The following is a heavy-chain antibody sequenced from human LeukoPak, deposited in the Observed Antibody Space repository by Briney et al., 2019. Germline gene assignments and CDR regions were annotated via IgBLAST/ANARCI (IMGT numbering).Heavy chain of an antibody. D-gene: IGHD6-19*01. CDR2: ISYDGSDT. V-gene: IGHV3-30*04. Sequence: PGGSLRLSCAASGFTFSYYAIHWVRQAPGKGLEWVAVISYDGSDTNYADSVRGRFTISRDNSKNTLFLQINSLRAEDTAVYYCARSHSPRRGTPVAGYGGYFDFWGQGTLVTVSS. CDR3: ARSHSPRRGTPVAGYGGYFDF. J-gene: IGHJ4*02. CDR1: GFTFSYYA.